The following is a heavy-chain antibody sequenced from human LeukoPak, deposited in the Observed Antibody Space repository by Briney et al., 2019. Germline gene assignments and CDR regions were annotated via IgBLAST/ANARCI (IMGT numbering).Heavy chain of an antibody. V-gene: IGHV3-23*01. J-gene: IGHJ4*02. Sequence: GGSLRLSCLASGFTFSTYAMSWVRQSPGKGLEWVSTISGGGDTTYYADSVKGRLTISRDNSKNTLYLQMNSLRAEDTAVYYCARDIYAGASSPGVYWGQGTLVTVSS. CDR2: ISGGGDTT. CDR3: ARDIYAGASSPGVY. CDR1: GFTFSTYA. D-gene: IGHD1-26*01.